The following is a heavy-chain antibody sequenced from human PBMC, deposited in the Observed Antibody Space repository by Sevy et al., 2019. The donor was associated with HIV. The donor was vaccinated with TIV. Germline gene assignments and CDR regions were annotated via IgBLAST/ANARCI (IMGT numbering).Heavy chain of an antibody. Sequence: GGSLRRSCEASGFTLSSHEMNWVRQVPGKGLEWVSYISSGSSTKFYKDSVKGRFTISRDNAKNPLYLHMDSLRVEDTAVYYCARDPPETGPKYSYFMDVWGKGTTVTVSS. CDR3: ARDPPETGPKYSYFMDV. J-gene: IGHJ6*03. D-gene: IGHD3-9*01. CDR1: GFTLSSHE. CDR2: ISSGSSTK. V-gene: IGHV3-48*03.